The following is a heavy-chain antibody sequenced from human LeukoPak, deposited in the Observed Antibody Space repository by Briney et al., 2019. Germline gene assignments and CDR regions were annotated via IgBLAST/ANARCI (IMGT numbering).Heavy chain of an antibody. CDR1: GGSISSGSYY. J-gene: IGHJ4*02. CDR2: IYTSGST. CDR3: ARAHSMTYYGDYRYYFDY. D-gene: IGHD4-17*01. V-gene: IGHV4-61*02. Sequence: SETLSLTCTVSGGSISSGSYYWSWIRQPAGKGLEWIGRIYTSGSTNYNPSLKSRVTISVDTSKNQFSLKLSSVTAADTAVYYCARAHSMTYYGDYRYYFDYWGQGTLVTVSS.